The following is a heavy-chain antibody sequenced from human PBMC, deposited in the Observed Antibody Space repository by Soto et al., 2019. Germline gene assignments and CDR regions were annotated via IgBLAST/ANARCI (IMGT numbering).Heavy chain of an antibody. Sequence: QVQLVQSGAEVKKPGSSVKVSCKASGGTFSSYAISWVRQAPGQGREWMEGILPIFGTATYAQKYQGRVTITADESTRTAYMELRSLRSEDTAVYYCARAVVGVAATPNWFDPWGQGTLVTVSS. D-gene: IGHD2-15*01. J-gene: IGHJ5*02. V-gene: IGHV1-69*01. CDR3: ARAVVGVAATPNWFDP. CDR2: ILPIFGTA. CDR1: GGTFSSYA.